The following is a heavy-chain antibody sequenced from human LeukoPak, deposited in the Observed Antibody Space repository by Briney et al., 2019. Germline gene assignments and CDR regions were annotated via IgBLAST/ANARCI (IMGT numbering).Heavy chain of an antibody. V-gene: IGHV1-8*01. CDR2: MNPNSGNT. CDR3: AGKNFGDYGFDY. J-gene: IGHJ4*02. Sequence: ASVKVSCKASGYTFTSYDINWVRQATGQGLEWMGWMNPNSGNTGYAQKFQGRVTMTRNTSISTAYMELSSLRSEDTAVYYCAGKNFGDYGFDYWGQGTLVTVSS. CDR1: GYTFTSYD. D-gene: IGHD4-17*01.